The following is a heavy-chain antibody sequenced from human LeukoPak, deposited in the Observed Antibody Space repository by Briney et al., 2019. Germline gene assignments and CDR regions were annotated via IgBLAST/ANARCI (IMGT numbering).Heavy chain of an antibody. CDR2: FDPEDGET. Sequence: ASLKVSSKVLGYTLTKLSMHSVRQTPGKGLEWMGGFDPEDGETIYAQPLQGRVTMAVDTSTDTAYMQLSSLRSEDTAVFYCATGWTGTRNFDYWGQGTLVTASS. CDR3: ATGWTGTRNFDY. D-gene: IGHD3/OR15-3a*01. J-gene: IGHJ4*02. V-gene: IGHV1-24*01. CDR1: GYTLTKLS.